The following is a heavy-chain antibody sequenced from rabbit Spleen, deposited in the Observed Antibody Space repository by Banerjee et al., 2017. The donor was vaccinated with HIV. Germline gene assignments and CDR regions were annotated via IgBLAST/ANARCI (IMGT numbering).Heavy chain of an antibody. J-gene: IGHJ6*01. Sequence: QSLEESGGDLVKPGASLTLTCTASGIDFSIYQYMCWVRQAPGKGLEWIGCINTGSGSAYYASWAKGRFTISKTSSTTVTLQVTSLTAADTATYFCARGSSSRGYGMDLWGPGTLVTVS. CDR3: ARGSSSRGYGMDL. CDR1: GIDFSIYQY. CDR2: INTGSGSA. D-gene: IGHD1-1*01. V-gene: IGHV1S40*01.